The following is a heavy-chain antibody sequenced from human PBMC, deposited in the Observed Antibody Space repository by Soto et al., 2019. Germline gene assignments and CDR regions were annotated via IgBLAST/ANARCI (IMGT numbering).Heavy chain of an antibody. CDR3: AGVRGASGNQYFDQ. D-gene: IGHD3-10*01. J-gene: IGHJ4*02. Sequence: KPSETLSLTCIASGYSITSGFYWGWIRQPPTKGLEWIGSLHHSGTTYYNPSLKSRVTISVDTSKNQFSLKLSSVAAADTAVYYCAGVRGASGNQYFDQWGQGTLVTVSS. CDR1: GYSITSGFY. CDR2: LHHSGTT. V-gene: IGHV4-38-2*02.